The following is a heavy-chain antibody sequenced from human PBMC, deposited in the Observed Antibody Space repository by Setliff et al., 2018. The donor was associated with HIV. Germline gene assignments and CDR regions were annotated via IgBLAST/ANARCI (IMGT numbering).Heavy chain of an antibody. CDR2: INPTGDIT. D-gene: IGHD6-19*01. V-gene: IGHV1-46*01. J-gene: IGHJ4*01. CDR3: ARNQGDSSGWYAGDY. Sequence: ASVKVSCKASGYTFSSNYMHWVRQAPGQGLEWMGLINPTGDITFYPQKFQARVTMTRDTSASTVYMELSGLRSEDTAVYYCARNQGDSSGWYAGDYWGHGTLVTVSS. CDR1: GYTFSSNY.